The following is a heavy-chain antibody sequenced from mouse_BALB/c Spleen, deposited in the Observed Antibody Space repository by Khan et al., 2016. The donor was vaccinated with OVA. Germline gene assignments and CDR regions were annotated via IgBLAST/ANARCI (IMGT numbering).Heavy chain of an antibody. CDR1: GYTFTNYG. Sequence: HIQLVLFGPELKKSGETVKISCKAFGYTFTNYGMNCVKPAPGKGLKWMGWINTYTGELTYADDFNGWFASSLETSASTAYLQINNLKNEDTATYFCARPPYFSYVMVLWGQGTSITVSS. J-gene: IGHJ4*01. V-gene: IGHV9-3-1*01. CDR3: ARPPYFSYVMVL. D-gene: IGHD2-10*01. CDR2: INTYTGEL.